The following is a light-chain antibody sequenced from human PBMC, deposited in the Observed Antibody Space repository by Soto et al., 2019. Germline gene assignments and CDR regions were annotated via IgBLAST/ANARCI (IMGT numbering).Light chain of an antibody. Sequence: DLQLTQSPSSLSASVGDRVTITCRASQTITRYLHWYQQKPGRAPNLLIYAVSNLHNGVPSRFNGSGSGTDFTLTISSLQPEDSATYYCQQSYSNWYTFVQGTKLQIK. V-gene: IGKV1-39*01. J-gene: IGKJ2*01. CDR2: AVS. CDR3: QQSYSNWYT. CDR1: QTITRY.